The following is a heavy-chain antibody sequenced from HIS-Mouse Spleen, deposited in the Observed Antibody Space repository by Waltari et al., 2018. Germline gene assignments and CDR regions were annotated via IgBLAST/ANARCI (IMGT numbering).Heavy chain of an antibody. Sequence: EVQLLESGGGLVQPGGYLRLSWAASGFTFSSYAMSSVRQAPGKGLWWVSAISGSGGTTYYADSVKGRFTISRDNSKNTLYLQMNSLRAEDTAVYYCAKDRQWLVRIYFDYWGQGTLVTVSS. CDR1: GFTFSSYA. CDR3: AKDRQWLVRIYFDY. CDR2: ISGSGGTT. J-gene: IGHJ4*02. D-gene: IGHD6-19*01. V-gene: IGHV3-23*01.